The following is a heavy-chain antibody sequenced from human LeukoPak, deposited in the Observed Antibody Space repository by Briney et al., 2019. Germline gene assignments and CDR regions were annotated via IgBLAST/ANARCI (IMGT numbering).Heavy chain of an antibody. CDR3: ARLIVAADHDDY. CDR1: GFTFSSYA. V-gene: IGHV3-30-3*01. J-gene: IGHJ4*02. CDR2: ISYDGSNE. Sequence: GGSLRLSCAASGFTFSSYAMHWVRQAPGKGLEWVAVISYDGSNEYYADSVKGRFTIPRDNSKNTLYLQMNSLRAEDTAVYYCARLIVAADHDDYWGQGTLVTVSS. D-gene: IGHD3-22*01.